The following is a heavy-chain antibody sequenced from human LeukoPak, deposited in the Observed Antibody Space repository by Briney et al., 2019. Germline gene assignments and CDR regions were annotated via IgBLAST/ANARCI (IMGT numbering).Heavy chain of an antibody. CDR1: GYTFTGYY. J-gene: IGHJ4*02. D-gene: IGHD2-2*01. V-gene: IGHV1-2*02. CDR3: ARAGYCSSTSCRQPYYFDY. CDR2: INPNSGGT. Sequence: ASVKVSCKAPGYTFTGYYMHWVRQAPGQGLEWMGWINPNSGGTNYAQKFQGRVTMTRDTSISTAYMELSRLRSDDTAVYYCARAGYCSSTSCRQPYYFDYWGQGTLVTVSS.